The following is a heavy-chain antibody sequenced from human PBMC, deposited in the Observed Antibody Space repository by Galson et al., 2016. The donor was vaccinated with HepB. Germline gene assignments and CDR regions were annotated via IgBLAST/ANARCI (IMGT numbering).Heavy chain of an antibody. CDR3: AKGRPDYYGSGSYAPLDY. D-gene: IGHD3-10*01. CDR2: IWYDGSQK. J-gene: IGHJ4*02. CDR1: GFTFSNYG. V-gene: IGHV3-33*06. Sequence: SLRLSCAASGFTFSNYGMHWVRQAPGKGLEWVAVIWYDGSQKYYADSVKGRFTISRDNSENTLSLQMNSLRAEDTAVYYCAKGRPDYYGSGSYAPLDYWGQGTLVTVSS.